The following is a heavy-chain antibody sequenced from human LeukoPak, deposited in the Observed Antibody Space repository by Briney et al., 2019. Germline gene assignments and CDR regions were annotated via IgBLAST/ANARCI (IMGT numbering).Heavy chain of an antibody. CDR2: IYSGGST. CDR1: GGSISSGSYY. V-gene: IGHV4-61*02. CDR3: ATLTGGDDAFDI. Sequence: PSDTLSLTCTVSGGSISSGSYYWGWIRQPAGKGLEWIGRIYSGGSTNYNPPLKSRVTISVYTSKNEFSVNLSAVIAADTAIYYCATLTGGDDAFDIWGQGTMVTVSS. D-gene: IGHD4-23*01. J-gene: IGHJ3*02.